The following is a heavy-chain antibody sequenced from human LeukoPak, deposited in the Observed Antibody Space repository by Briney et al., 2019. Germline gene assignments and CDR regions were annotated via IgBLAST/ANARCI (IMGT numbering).Heavy chain of an antibody. CDR1: GFTFSDYY. J-gene: IGHJ4*02. Sequence: GGSLRLSCAASGFTFSDYYMSWIRQAPGKGLEWISYITSSSSDTNYADSVKGRFTISRDNAKKSLYLQMNSLRAEDTAVYYCTRDYDILTGYFRGGFDYWGQGTLVTVSS. CDR2: ITSSSSDT. D-gene: IGHD3-9*01. CDR3: TRDYDILTGYFRGGFDY. V-gene: IGHV3-11*05.